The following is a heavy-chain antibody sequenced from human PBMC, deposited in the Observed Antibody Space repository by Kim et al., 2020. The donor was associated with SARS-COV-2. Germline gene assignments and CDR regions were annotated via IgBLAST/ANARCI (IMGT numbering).Heavy chain of an antibody. V-gene: IGHV3-11*03. D-gene: IGHD5-18*01. CDR3: AVGWKKQRGYSYGVMDY. CDR1: GFTFSDYY. J-gene: IGHJ4*01. CDR2: ISSSSSYT. Sequence: GGSLRLSCAASGFTFSDYYMSWIRQAPGKGLEWVSYISSSSSYTNYAYSVKGRFTISRDNAKNSLYLQMNSLRAEDTAVYDCAVGWKKQRGYSYGVMDY.